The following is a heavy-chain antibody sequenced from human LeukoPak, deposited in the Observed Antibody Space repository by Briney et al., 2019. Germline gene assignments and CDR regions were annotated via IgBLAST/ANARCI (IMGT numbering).Heavy chain of an antibody. D-gene: IGHD3-16*01. CDR2: ISGSGGST. CDR1: GFTFSSYA. CDR3: ARDLRESWAFFDY. J-gene: IGHJ4*02. V-gene: IGHV3-23*01. Sequence: PGGSLRLSCAASGFTFSSYAMSWVRQAPGKGLEWVSAISGSGGSTYYADSVKGRFTISRDNSKNTLYLQMNSLKTEDTAMYYCARDLRESWAFFDYWGQGTLVTVSS.